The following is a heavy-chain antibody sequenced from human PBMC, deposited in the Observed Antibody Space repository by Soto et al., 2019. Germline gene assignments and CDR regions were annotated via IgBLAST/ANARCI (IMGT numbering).Heavy chain of an antibody. J-gene: IGHJ6*02. CDR1: GFTFSSYE. CDR3: ARGNYYGSGSYPSF. Sequence: PGGSLRLSCAASGFTFSSYEMNWVRQAPGKGLEWVSYISSSGSTIYYAVCVKGRFTISRDNAKNSLYLQMNSLRAEDTAVYYCARGNYYGSGSYPSFWGQRTTVTVAS. D-gene: IGHD3-10*01. V-gene: IGHV3-48*03. CDR2: ISSSGSTI.